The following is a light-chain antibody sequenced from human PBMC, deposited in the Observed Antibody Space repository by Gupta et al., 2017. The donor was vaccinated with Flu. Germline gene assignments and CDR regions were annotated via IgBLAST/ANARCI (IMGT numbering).Light chain of an antibody. CDR3: QQYNSWPLS. V-gene: IGKV3-15*01. J-gene: IGKJ4*01. CDR2: GAS. Sequence: EIELTKSSATLSVSPGERATLSCRASQSISTYLAWYQQKPGQAPRLLISGASTRATGIPARFSGSGSGTEFTLTISSLQSEDFAVYYCQQYNSWPLSFGGGTKVEI. CDR1: QSISTY.